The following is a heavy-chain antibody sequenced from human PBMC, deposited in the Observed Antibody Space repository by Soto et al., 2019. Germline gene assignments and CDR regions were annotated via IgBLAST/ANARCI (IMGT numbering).Heavy chain of an antibody. CDR1: GFSLSTSGVG. J-gene: IGHJ4*02. CDR3: AHTPTAPGGGPLYY. Sequence: QITLKESGPPLVKPTQTLTLTCTFSGFSLSTSGVGVGWIRQPPGKALEWLALIYWDDDKRYSPSLKSRLTITKEPSKPQVVLTMTTMDPVDTATYYGAHTPTAPGGGPLYYWGQGTLVTVSS. V-gene: IGHV2-5*02. CDR2: IYWDDDK. D-gene: IGHD3-16*01.